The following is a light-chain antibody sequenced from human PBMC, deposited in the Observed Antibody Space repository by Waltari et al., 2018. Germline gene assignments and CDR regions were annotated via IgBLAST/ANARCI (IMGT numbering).Light chain of an antibody. CDR3: QTWLTHSRV. Sequence: VLTQSPSVSASLGASVKVTCTLTSGHTNYAIAWPQQRPEKGPRLLIKLNSDGSHIKGDGIPDRFSGSSSGADRHLIISSVQSEDEADYYCQTWLTHSRVFGGGTKVTVL. CDR2: LNSDGSH. V-gene: IGLV4-69*01. J-gene: IGLJ3*02. CDR1: SGHTNYA.